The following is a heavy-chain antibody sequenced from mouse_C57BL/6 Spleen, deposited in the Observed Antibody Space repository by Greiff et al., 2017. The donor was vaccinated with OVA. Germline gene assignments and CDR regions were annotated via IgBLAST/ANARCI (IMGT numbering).Heavy chain of an antibody. Sequence: QVHVKQSGAELVRPGASVTLSCKASGYTFTDYELHWVKQTPVHGLEWIGDIDPETGGTAYNQKFKGTAILTADKSSSTAYMELRSLTSEDSAVYYCTRSGTPYWYFDVWGTGTTVTVSS. CDR1: GYTFTDYE. CDR2: IDPETGGT. J-gene: IGHJ1*03. CDR3: TRSGTPYWYFDV. V-gene: IGHV1-15*01. D-gene: IGHD3-1*01.